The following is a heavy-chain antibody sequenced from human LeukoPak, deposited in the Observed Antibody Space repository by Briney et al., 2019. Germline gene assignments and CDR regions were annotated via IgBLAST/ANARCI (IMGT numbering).Heavy chain of an antibody. J-gene: IGHJ4*02. CDR1: GFTFSSYG. V-gene: IGHV3-23*01. CDR3: ATSLYSSSLFRY. CDR2: ISGSGGST. D-gene: IGHD6-6*01. Sequence: PGGSVRLSCAASGFTFSSYGMSWVRQAPGKGLEWVSAISGSGGSTYYADSVKGRFTISRDNSKNTLYLQMNSLRAEDTAVYYCATSLYSSSLFRYWGQGTLVTVSS.